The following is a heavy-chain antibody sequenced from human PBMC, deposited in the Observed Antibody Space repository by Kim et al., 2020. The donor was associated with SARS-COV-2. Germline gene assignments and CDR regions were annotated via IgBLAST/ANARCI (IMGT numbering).Heavy chain of an antibody. D-gene: IGHD3-3*01. V-gene: IGHV1-46*01. Sequence: ASVKVSCKASGYTFTSYYMHWVRQAPGQGLEWMGIINPSGGSTSYAQKFQGRVTMTRDTSTSTVYMELSSLRSEDTAVYYCARDPRFWSGYYSYYYMDVWAKGPRSPSP. CDR1: GYTFTSYY. J-gene: IGHJ6*03. CDR3: ARDPRFWSGYYSYYYMDV. CDR2: INPSGGST.